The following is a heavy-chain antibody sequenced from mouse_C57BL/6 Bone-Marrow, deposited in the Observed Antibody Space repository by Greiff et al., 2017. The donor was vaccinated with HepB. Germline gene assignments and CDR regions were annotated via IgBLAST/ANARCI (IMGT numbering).Heavy chain of an antibody. V-gene: IGHV14-4*01. D-gene: IGHD2-3*01. J-gene: IGHJ3*01. CDR1: GFNIKDDY. CDR2: IDPENGDT. CDR3: AGWLLAWFAY. Sequence: VQLQQSGAELVRPGASVKLSCTASGFNIKDDYMHWVKQRPEQGLEWIGWIDPENGDTEYASKFQGKATITADTSSNTAYLQLSSLTSEDTAIYYCAGWLLAWFAYWGQGTLVTVSA.